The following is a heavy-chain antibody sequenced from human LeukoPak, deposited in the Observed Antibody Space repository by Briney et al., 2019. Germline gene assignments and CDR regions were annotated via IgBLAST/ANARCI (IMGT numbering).Heavy chain of an antibody. D-gene: IGHD3-3*01. V-gene: IGHV1-18*01. CDR1: GYSFTSYG. Sequence: ASVKVSCKASGYSFTSYGISWVRQAPGQGLEWMGWISAYNGNTNYAQKLQGRVTMTTDTSTSTAYMELRSLRSDDTAVYYCARDHQLFTYYDFWSGYLYYFDYWGQGTLVTVSS. CDR2: ISAYNGNT. CDR3: ARDHQLFTYYDFWSGYLYYFDY. J-gene: IGHJ4*02.